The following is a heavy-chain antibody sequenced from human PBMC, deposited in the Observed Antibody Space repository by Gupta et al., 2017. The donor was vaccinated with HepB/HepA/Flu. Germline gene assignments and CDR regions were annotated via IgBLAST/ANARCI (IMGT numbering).Heavy chain of an antibody. J-gene: IGHJ4*02. D-gene: IGHD6-19*01. CDR2: IFHDGST. V-gene: IGHV4-4*02. CDR1: GDSISGDNW. Sequence: QVQLQESGPGLVKPSGTLSLTCAVSGDSISGDNWWNWVRQPPGKGLDWIGDIFHDGSTNYNPSLKNRVTISVDKSKNQFSLKLRSVTAADTAVYYCARLAYIHGWYDPGGLDYWGQGILVTVSS. CDR3: ARLAYIHGWYDPGGLDY.